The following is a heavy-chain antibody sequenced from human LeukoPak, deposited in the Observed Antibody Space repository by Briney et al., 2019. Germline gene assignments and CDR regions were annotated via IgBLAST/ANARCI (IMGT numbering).Heavy chain of an antibody. CDR2: ISSSGRNI. CDR3: ARDLVQLWSKDY. CDR1: GFTFSNYE. V-gene: IGHV3-48*03. D-gene: IGHD5-18*01. J-gene: IGHJ4*02. Sequence: VGSLRLSCAASGFTFSNYELNWVRQAPGKGLDWVSYISSSGRNIYYADSVNGRFTISRDNAKNSLYLQMNSLRAEDTAVYYCARDLVQLWSKDYWGQGTLVTVSS.